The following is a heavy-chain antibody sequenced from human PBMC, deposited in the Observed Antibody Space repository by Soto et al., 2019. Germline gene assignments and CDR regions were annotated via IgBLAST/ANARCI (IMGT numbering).Heavy chain of an antibody. CDR3: ARDRGFVVVVSDRVGMDV. V-gene: IGHV3-33*01. CDR1: GFTFSSYG. D-gene: IGHD2-15*01. Sequence: QVQLVESGGGVVQPGRSLRLSCAASGFTFSSYGMHWVRQAPGKGLEWVAVIWYAGSNKYYADSVKGRFTISRDNSKNPLYLQMSSLRAEDTAVYYCARDRGFVVVVSDRVGMDVWGQGTTVTVSS. CDR2: IWYAGSNK. J-gene: IGHJ6*02.